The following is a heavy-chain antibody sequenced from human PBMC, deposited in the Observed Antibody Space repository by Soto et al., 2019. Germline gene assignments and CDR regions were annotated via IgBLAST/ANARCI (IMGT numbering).Heavy chain of an antibody. CDR2: ISYDGSNK. V-gene: IGHV3-30*18. J-gene: IGHJ6*02. Sequence: QVQLVESGGGVVQPGRSLRLSCAASGFTFSSYGMHWVRQAPGKGLEWVAVISYDGSNKYYADSVKGRFTISRDNSKNTLYLQMNSLRAEDTAVYYCAKDLMDCSGGSCYPYYYYYGMDVWGQGPTVTVSS. D-gene: IGHD2-15*01. CDR1: GFTFSSYG. CDR3: AKDLMDCSGGSCYPYYYYYGMDV.